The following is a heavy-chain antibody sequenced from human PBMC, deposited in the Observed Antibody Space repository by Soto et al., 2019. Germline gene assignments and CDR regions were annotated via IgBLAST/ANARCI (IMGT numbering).Heavy chain of an antibody. CDR3: GRGDIVATIDAFDI. D-gene: IGHD5-12*01. CDR2: ISSSSSYI. J-gene: IGHJ3*02. Sequence: RLSCAASGFTFSSFCMNWVRQAPGKGLEWVSSISSSSSYIYYADSVKGRFTISRDNAKNSLYLQMNSLRAEDTAVYYCGRGDIVATIDAFDICGQPIMLTGSS. CDR1: GFTFSSFC. V-gene: IGHV3-21*01.